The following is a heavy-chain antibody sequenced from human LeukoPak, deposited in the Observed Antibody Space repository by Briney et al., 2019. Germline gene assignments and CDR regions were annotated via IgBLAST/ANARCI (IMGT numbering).Heavy chain of an antibody. CDR3: LCSSSWYAGLDP. J-gene: IGHJ5*02. Sequence: SETLSLTCTVSGGSISSSSYYWGWIRQPPGKGLEWIGSIYYSGSTYYNPPLESRVTISVDTSKNQFSLKLSSVTAADTAVYYCLCSSSWYAGLDPWGQGTLVTVSS. CDR2: IYYSGST. CDR1: GGSISSSSYY. D-gene: IGHD6-13*01. V-gene: IGHV4-39*01.